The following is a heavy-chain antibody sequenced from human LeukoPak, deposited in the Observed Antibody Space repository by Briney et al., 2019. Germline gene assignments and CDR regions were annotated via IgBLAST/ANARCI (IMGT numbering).Heavy chain of an antibody. Sequence: GGSLRLSCAASGFTFSNYDMHWVRQVTGKGLEWVSGIDNAGDTYYSDSVRGRFTISRDNAKNSLYLQMNSLRAEDTAVYYCARGAYYYEDWGQGTLVTVSS. D-gene: IGHD3-22*01. J-gene: IGHJ4*02. CDR1: GFTFSNYD. CDR3: ARGAYYYED. V-gene: IGHV3-13*01. CDR2: IDNAGDT.